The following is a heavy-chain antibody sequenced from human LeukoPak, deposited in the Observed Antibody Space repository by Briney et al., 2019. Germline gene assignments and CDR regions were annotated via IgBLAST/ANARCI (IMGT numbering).Heavy chain of an antibody. V-gene: IGHV3-23*01. CDR3: AKDLSIGIAAAGPFDY. Sequence: PGGSLRLSCAASGFTFSSYAMSWVRQAPGKGLEWVSAISGSGGSTYYADSVKGRFTISRDNSKNTLYLQMNSLRAEDTAVYYCAKDLSIGIAAAGPFDYWGQGTLVTVSS. J-gene: IGHJ4*02. CDR1: GFTFSSYA. D-gene: IGHD6-13*01. CDR2: ISGSGGST.